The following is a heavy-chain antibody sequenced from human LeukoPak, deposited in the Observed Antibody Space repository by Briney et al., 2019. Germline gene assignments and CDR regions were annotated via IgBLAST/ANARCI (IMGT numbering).Heavy chain of an antibody. CDR1: GYIFTSYG. Sequence: ASVTVSCKASGYIFTSYGIVWVRQAPGQGLEWMGWINAYNGDTNYAQKLQGRVTMTTDTSTSTAYMELRSLTSDDTAVYYCARSPKPDPGVPAASCSRFEYWGQGTLVTVSS. D-gene: IGHD2-2*01. CDR2: INAYNGDT. CDR3: ARSPKPDPGVPAASCSRFEY. J-gene: IGHJ4*02. V-gene: IGHV1-18*01.